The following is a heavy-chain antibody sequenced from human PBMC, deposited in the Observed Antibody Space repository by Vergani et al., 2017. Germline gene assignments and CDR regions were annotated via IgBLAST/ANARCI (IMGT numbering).Heavy chain of an antibody. V-gene: IGHV3-33*01. CDR1: GFTFSSYG. J-gene: IGHJ4*02. Sequence: QVQLVESGGGVVQPGRSLRLSCAASGFTFSSYGMHWVRQAPGKGLEWVAVIWYDGSNKYYADSVKGRFTISRDNSKNTLYLQMNSLRAEDTAVYYCASVAAAGTMAYWGQGTLVTVSS. CDR3: ASVAAAGTMAY. D-gene: IGHD6-13*01. CDR2: IWYDGSNK.